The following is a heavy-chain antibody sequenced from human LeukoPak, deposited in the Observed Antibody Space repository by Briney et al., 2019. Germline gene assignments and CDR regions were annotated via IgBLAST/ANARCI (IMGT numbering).Heavy chain of an antibody. CDR1: GFTVSTNY. CDR2: IYSGSSST. CDR3: ARVGSGWYDFDY. J-gene: IGHJ4*02. Sequence: QSGGSLRLSCGASGFTVSTNYMSWVRKAPGKGLEWTSVIYSGSSSTYYTDSVKGRFTISRHNSKNTLYLQMNSLRAEDTAVYYCARVGSGWYDFDYWGQGTLVTVSS. V-gene: IGHV3-53*04. D-gene: IGHD6-19*01.